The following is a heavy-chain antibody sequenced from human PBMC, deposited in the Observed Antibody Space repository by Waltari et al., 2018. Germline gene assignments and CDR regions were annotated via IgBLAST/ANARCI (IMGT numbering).Heavy chain of an antibody. CDR2: ISYDGSNK. J-gene: IGHJ6*03. Sequence: QVQLVESGGGVVQPGRSLRLSCAASGFTFSSYGMHWVRQAPGKGLEWVAVISYDGSNKYYADSVKGRFTISRDNSKNTLYLQMNSLRAEDTAVYYCAKVVYSSSWEADYYYMDVWGKGTTVTISS. V-gene: IGHV3-30*18. D-gene: IGHD6-13*01. CDR3: AKVVYSSSWEADYYYMDV. CDR1: GFTFSSYG.